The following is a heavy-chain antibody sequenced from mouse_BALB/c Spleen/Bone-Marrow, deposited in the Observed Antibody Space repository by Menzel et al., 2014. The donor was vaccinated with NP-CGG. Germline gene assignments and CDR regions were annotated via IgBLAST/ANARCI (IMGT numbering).Heavy chain of an antibody. V-gene: IGHV1-69*02. CDR3: ARTYYGNYAWFAY. Sequence: QVQLKESGAELAKPGAPVKLSCKASGYTFTSYWMNWVKQRPGRGLEWIGRIDPSDSETHYNQKFKDKATLTVDKSSSTAYIQLSSLTSEDSAVYYCARTYYGNYAWFAYWGQGTLVTVSA. D-gene: IGHD2-1*01. CDR2: IDPSDSET. J-gene: IGHJ3*01. CDR1: GYTFTSYW.